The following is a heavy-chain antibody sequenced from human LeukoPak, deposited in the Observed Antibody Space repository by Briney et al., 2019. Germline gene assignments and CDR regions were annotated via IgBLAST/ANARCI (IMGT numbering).Heavy chain of an antibody. Sequence: PGGSLRLSCAASGFTFSSYAMSWVRQAPGKGLEWVSAISGSGGSTYYADSVKGRFTISRDNPKNTLYLQMNSLRAEDTAVYYCARDALVYCGGDCYSRDIIYFDYWGQGTLVTVSS. CDR2: ISGSGGST. V-gene: IGHV3-23*01. CDR1: GFTFSSYA. J-gene: IGHJ4*02. CDR3: ARDALVYCGGDCYSRDIIYFDY. D-gene: IGHD2-21*02.